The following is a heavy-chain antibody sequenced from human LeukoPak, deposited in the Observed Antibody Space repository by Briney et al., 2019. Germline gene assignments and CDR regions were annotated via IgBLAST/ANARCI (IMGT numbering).Heavy chain of an antibody. CDR1: GYTLTELS. CDR3: ALLTTVTPWYFDY. J-gene: IGHJ4*02. D-gene: IGHD4-17*01. Sequence: GASVKVSCKVSGYTLTELSMHWLRQAPGKGLEWMGGFDPEDGETIYAQKFQGRVTMTEDTSTDTAYMELSSLRSEDTAVYYCALLTTVTPWYFDYWGQGTLVTVSS. V-gene: IGHV1-24*01. CDR2: FDPEDGET.